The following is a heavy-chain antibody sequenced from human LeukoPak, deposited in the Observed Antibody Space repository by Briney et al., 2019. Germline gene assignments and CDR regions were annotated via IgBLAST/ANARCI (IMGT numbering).Heavy chain of an antibody. V-gene: IGHV4-39*01. J-gene: IGHJ5*02. CDR1: GGSISSNNYY. Sequence: SETLSLTCTVSGGSISSNNYYWGWIRQPPGKGLEWIGNIYYSGNTDYSPSLKSRVTLSIDTSMNQFSLKLSSVTAADTAVYYCAGLYCSGGTCYGLDPWGQGSLVTVSS. D-gene: IGHD2-15*01. CDR3: AGLYCSGGTCYGLDP. CDR2: IYYSGNT.